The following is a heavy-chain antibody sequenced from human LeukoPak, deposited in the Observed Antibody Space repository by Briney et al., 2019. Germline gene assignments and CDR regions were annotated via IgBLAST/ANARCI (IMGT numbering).Heavy chain of an antibody. Sequence: ASVTVSCTASGGTFSSYAISWVRQAPGQGLEWMGGIIPIFGTANYAQKFQGRVTITADESTSTAYMELSSVTAADTAVYYCARGHPHTAFDPWGQGTLVTVSS. CDR2: IIPIFGTA. CDR3: ARGHPHTAFDP. J-gene: IGHJ5*02. V-gene: IGHV1-69*13. CDR1: GGTFSSYA.